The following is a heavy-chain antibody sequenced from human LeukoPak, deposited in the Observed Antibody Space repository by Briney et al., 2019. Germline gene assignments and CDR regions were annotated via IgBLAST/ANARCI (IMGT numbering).Heavy chain of an antibody. CDR1: GFTFSSYG. D-gene: IGHD4-17*01. V-gene: IGHV3-21*01. CDR3: ARNKINTVTTGWYFDL. Sequence: PGGSLRLSCAASGFTFSSYGMYWVRQAPGKGLEWVSFVSIGGSFIYYADSVKGRFTISRDDAKNSLYLQMNSLTAEDTAEYYCARNKINTVTTGWYFDLWGRGTLVSVSS. J-gene: IGHJ2*01. CDR2: VSIGGSFI.